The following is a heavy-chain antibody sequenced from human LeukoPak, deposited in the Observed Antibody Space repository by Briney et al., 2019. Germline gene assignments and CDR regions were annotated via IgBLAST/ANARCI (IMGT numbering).Heavy chain of an antibody. CDR1: GFTFRSYA. CDR2: IGASGDST. CDR3: AKRGVVIRVILVGFHKEAYYFDS. J-gene: IGHJ4*02. V-gene: IGHV3-23*01. Sequence: GGSLRLSCAASGFTFRSYAMSWVRQAPGKGLEWVSVIGASGDSTHYADSVEGRFTISRDNPRNTLYLQMNSLRAEDTAVYFCAKRGVVIRVILVGFHKEAYYFDSWGQGALVTVSS. D-gene: IGHD3-22*01.